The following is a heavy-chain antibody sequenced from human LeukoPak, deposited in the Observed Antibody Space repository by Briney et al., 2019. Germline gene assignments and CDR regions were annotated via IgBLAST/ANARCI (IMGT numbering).Heavy chain of an antibody. CDR2: ISAYNGNT. V-gene: IGHV1-18*01. Sequence: ASVKVSCKASGYTFTSYGISWVRQAPGQGLEWMGWISAYNGNTNYAQKLQGRVTMTTDTSTSTAYMELRSLRSDDTAVYYCARDWYYDILTVLSPWGQGTLVTVSS. D-gene: IGHD3-9*01. CDR3: ARDWYYDILTVLSP. J-gene: IGHJ5*02. CDR1: GYTFTSYG.